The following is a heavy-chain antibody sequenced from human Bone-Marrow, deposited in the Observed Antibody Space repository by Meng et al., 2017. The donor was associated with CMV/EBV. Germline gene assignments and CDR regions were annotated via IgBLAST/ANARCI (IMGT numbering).Heavy chain of an antibody. CDR2: ISSTSAYI. Sequence: GGSLRLSCAASGFTFSSYRINWVRQAPGKGPEWVASISSTSAYIYYAESVEGRFIISRDNAKSSLYLTMDNLAVEDTAVYYCATGATLDYWGQGTLVTVSS. J-gene: IGHJ4*02. D-gene: IGHD3-10*01. V-gene: IGHV3-21*01. CDR3: ATGATLDY. CDR1: GFTFSSYR.